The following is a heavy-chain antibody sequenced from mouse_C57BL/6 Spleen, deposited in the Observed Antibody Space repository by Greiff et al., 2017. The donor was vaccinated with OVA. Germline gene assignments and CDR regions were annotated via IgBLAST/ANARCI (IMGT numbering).Heavy chain of an antibody. D-gene: IGHD1-1*01. CDR3: ARSTTVVAKGFDY. Sequence: VKLQESGAELVRPGASVKLSCKASGYTFTDYYINWVKQRPGQGLEWIARIYPGSGNTYYNEKFKGKATLTAEKSSSTAYMQLSSLTSEDSAVYFCARSTTVVAKGFDYWGQGTTLTVSS. CDR2: IYPGSGNT. CDR1: GYTFTDYY. V-gene: IGHV1-76*01. J-gene: IGHJ2*01.